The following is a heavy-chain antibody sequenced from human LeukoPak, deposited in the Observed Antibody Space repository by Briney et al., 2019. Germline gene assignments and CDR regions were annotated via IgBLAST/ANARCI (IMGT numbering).Heavy chain of an antibody. D-gene: IGHD6-13*01. J-gene: IGHJ4*02. Sequence: GGPLRLSCAASGFTFSSYAMHWVRQAPGKGLEWVAVISYDGSNKYYADSVKGRFTISRDNSKNTLYLQMNSLRAEDTAVYYCARPVYSSSWYFRDWGQGTLVTVSS. CDR3: ARPVYSSSWYFRD. CDR2: ISYDGSNK. V-gene: IGHV3-30*04. CDR1: GFTFSSYA.